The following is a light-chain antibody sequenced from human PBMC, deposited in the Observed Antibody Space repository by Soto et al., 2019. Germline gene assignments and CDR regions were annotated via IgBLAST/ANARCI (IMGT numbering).Light chain of an antibody. J-gene: IGKJ1*01. V-gene: IGKV1-39*01. CDR2: SAS. Sequence: DIQMTQSPSSLSASVGDRVTITCRASQRVGSYLNWYQQKPGKAPTLLIYSASELQSGVSSRFSGSGSGTDFTPTIRNLQPQDCAVYYCQQSHNTPLTFGQGTKVEI. CDR1: QRVGSY. CDR3: QQSHNTPLT.